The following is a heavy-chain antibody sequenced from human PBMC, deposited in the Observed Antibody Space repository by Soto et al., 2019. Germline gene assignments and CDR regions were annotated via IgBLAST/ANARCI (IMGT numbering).Heavy chain of an antibody. V-gene: IGHV3-30*03. Sequence: GGSLRLSCAASGFTFSSYGMHWVRQAPGKGLEWVAVISYDGSNKYYADSVKGRFTISRDNSKNTLYLQMNSLRAEDTAVYYCARPLWRNDYNWGYFDLWGRGTLVTVAS. J-gene: IGHJ2*01. D-gene: IGHD4-4*01. CDR1: GFTFSSYG. CDR2: ISYDGSNK. CDR3: ARPLWRNDYNWGYFDL.